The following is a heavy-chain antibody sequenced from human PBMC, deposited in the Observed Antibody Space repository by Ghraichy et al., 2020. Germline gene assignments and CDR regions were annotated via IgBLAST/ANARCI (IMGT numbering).Heavy chain of an antibody. V-gene: IGHV3-21*01. D-gene: IGHD1-26*01. J-gene: IGHJ4*02. CDR2: ISSSSSYI. CDR1: GFTFSSYS. Sequence: GGSLRLSCAASGFTFSSYSMNWVRQAPGKGLEWVSSISSSSSYIYYADSVKGRFTISRDNAKNSLYLQMNSLRAEDTAVYYCARDGVVGATATYYFDYWGQGTLVTVSS. CDR3: ARDGVVGATATYYFDY.